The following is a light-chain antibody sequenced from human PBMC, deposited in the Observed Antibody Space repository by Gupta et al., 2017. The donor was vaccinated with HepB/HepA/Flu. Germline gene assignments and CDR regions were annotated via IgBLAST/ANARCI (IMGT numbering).Light chain of an antibody. CDR1: QSVANY. V-gene: IGKV3-11*01. CDR2: DAS. J-gene: IGKJ2*01. Sequence: EIVLTQSPATLSLSPGERATLSCRDSQSVANYIAWYQQKPGQAPRLIIYDASNRDRGIPARFSGSGENKDFTHTSSRREEEACDYYYGHQRSTLNTFGQGTXLDIK. CDR3: HQRSTLNT.